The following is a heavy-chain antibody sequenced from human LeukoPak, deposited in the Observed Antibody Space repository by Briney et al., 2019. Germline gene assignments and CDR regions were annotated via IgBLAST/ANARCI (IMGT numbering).Heavy chain of an antibody. CDR2: ISYDGGSK. V-gene: IGHV3-30-3*01. Sequence: HPGGSLRLSCAASGFTFSAYAMHWVRQAPGKGLEWVAFISYDGGSKCYSDSVKGRFTVSRDNSQNTLYLQMNSLRAEDTAVYYCAKAYSHLLWFGELLDVWGQGTTVTVSS. CDR1: GFTFSAYA. CDR3: AKAYSHLLWFGELLDV. J-gene: IGHJ6*02. D-gene: IGHD3-10*01.